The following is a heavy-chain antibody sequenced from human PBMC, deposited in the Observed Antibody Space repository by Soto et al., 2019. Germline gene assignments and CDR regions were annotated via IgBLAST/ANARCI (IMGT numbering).Heavy chain of an antibody. Sequence: PGGSLRLSCAASGFTFSSYGMHWVRQAPGKGLEWVAVISYDGSNKYYADSVKGRFTISRDNSKNTLYLQMNSLRAEDTAVYYCAKDPYSYGYFDYWGQGTLVTVS. CDR3: AKDPYSYGYFDY. D-gene: IGHD5-18*01. CDR2: ISYDGSNK. CDR1: GFTFSSYG. J-gene: IGHJ4*02. V-gene: IGHV3-30*18.